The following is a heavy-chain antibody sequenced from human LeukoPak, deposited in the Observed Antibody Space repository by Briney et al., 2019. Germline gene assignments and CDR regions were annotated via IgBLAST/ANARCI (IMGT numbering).Heavy chain of an antibody. J-gene: IGHJ3*02. CDR1: GFTFSSYA. Sequence: GSLRLSCAASGFTFSSYAMSWVRQAPGKGLEWVSAISGSGGSTYYADSVKGRFTISRDNSKNTLYLQMNSLRAEDTAVYYCVKEQSARDAFDIWGQGTMVTVSS. CDR3: VKEQSARDAFDI. CDR2: ISGSGGST. V-gene: IGHV3-23*01. D-gene: IGHD6-19*01.